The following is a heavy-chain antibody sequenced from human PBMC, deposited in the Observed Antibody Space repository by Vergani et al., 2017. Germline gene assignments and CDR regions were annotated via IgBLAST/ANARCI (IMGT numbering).Heavy chain of an antibody. Sequence: QVTLKESGPALLKPTQTLTLTCTFSGFSLSTTGMRVSWIRQPPGKALEWLARMDWDDDKFYSTSLKTRLTISKDTSKNQVVLTMTNIDPVDTATYYCARMSNFYDSSSYPFDYWGQGTLVTVSS. CDR2: MDWDDDK. J-gene: IGHJ4*02. CDR1: GFSLSTTGMR. D-gene: IGHD3-22*01. V-gene: IGHV2-70*04. CDR3: ARMSNFYDSSSYPFDY.